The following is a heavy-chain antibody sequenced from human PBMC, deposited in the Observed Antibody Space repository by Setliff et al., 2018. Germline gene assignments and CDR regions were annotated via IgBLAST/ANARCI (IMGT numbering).Heavy chain of an antibody. CDR3: ARNPYCSSTSCYGYYFDY. CDR2: IHFSGST. CDR1: DGSSSSHY. V-gene: IGHV4-59*11. Sequence: SETLSLTCTVSDGSSSSHYWSWIRQPPGKGLEWIGYIHFSGSTYYNPSLKSRVTISVDTSKNQFSLKLSSVTAADTAVYYCARNPYCSSTSCYGYYFDYWGQGTLVTVSS. J-gene: IGHJ4*02. D-gene: IGHD2-2*01.